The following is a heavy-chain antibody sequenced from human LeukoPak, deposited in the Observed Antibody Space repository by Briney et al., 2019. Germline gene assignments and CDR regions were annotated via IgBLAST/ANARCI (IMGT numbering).Heavy chain of an antibody. D-gene: IGHD3-22*01. J-gene: IGHJ4*02. CDR1: GFTFTIYA. CDR3: AKDRVARDYDSSAFDY. V-gene: IGHV3-23*01. CDR2: ISGRGGTP. Sequence: GGSLSLSCAASGFTFTIYAMNWVRQAPGKGLEWVSGISGRGGTPYYAGSVKGRFTISRDNSKNTLYLQLNSLRVEDMAVYYCAKDRVARDYDSSAFDYWGQGTLVTVSS.